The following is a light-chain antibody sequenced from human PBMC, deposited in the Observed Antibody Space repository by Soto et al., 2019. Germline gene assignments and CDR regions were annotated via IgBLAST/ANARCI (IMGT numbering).Light chain of an antibody. CDR1: TSNIGAAFD. CDR3: QSYDSGLIGYV. J-gene: IGLJ1*01. Sequence: QSVLTQPPSVSGAPGQRVTISCTGSTSNIGAAFDVHWYRQLPGTAPKLLIYDNNNRPAGVPDRFSGSKSGTSASLAITGLQAEDEADYYCQSYDSGLIGYVFGTGTKVTVL. CDR2: DNN. V-gene: IGLV1-40*01.